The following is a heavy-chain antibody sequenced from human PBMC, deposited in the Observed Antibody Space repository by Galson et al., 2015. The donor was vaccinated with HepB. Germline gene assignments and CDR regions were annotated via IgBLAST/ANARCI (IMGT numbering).Heavy chain of an antibody. CDR2: IIPIFGTA. CDR1: GGTFSSYA. Sequence: SCKASGGTFSSYAISWVRQAPGQGLEWMGGIIPIFGTANYAQKFQGRVTITADESTSTAYMELSSLRSEDTALYYCARGSRRDYYYYGMDVWGQGTTVTVSS. CDR3: ARGSRRDYYYYGMDV. D-gene: IGHD3-10*01. V-gene: IGHV1-69*01. J-gene: IGHJ6*02.